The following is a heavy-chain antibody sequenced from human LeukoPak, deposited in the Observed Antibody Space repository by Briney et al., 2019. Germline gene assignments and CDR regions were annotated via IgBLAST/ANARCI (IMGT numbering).Heavy chain of an antibody. CDR2: ISGSGGAT. Sequence: GGSLRLSCAASGFTFSSYAMSWVRQAPGKGLEWVSGISGSGGATYYADSVKGRFTISRDNSKNTLYLQMNSLRAEDTAVYYCAKGSGFRLYYFDHWGQGTLVTVSS. V-gene: IGHV3-23*01. J-gene: IGHJ4*02. CDR1: GFTFSSYA. D-gene: IGHD3-22*01. CDR3: AKGSGFRLYYFDH.